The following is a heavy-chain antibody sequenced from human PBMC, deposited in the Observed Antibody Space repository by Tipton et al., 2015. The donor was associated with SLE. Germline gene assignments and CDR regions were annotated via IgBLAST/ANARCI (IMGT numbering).Heavy chain of an antibody. CDR3: ARGNHRWLPFPFDY. CDR2: IYHSGST. V-gene: IGHV4-59*01. Sequence: TLSLTCTVSGGSISSYYWSWIRQPPGKGLEWIGYIYHSGSTNYNPSLKSRVTISVDTSKNQFSLKLSSVTAADTAVYYCARGNHRWLPFPFDYWGQGTLVTVSS. D-gene: IGHD6-19*01. J-gene: IGHJ4*02. CDR1: GGSISSYY.